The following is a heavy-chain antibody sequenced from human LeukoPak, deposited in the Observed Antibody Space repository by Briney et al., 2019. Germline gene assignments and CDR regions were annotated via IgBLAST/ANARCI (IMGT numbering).Heavy chain of an antibody. D-gene: IGHD1-14*01. CDR3: ARYHTGGF. Sequence: LAGGSLRLSCAASGFTFSSYGMHWVRQALGKGLEWVAVISYDGGNKYYADSVKGRLTVSRDNAKNTVFLQLSSLKAEDTAVYYCARYHTGGFWGQGRLVTVSS. J-gene: IGHJ4*02. CDR1: GFTFSSYG. V-gene: IGHV3-30*03. CDR2: ISYDGGNK.